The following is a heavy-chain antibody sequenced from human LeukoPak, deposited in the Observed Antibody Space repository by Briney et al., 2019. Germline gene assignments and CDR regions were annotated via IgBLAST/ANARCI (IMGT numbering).Heavy chain of an antibody. D-gene: IGHD2-8*01. CDR3: AKKGYCTNGVCPNWFDP. Sequence: PGGSLRLSCAASGFTFDDYAMHWVRQAPGKGLDWVSLISGDGGSTYYADSVKGRFTISRDNSKNSLYLQMNSLRTEDTALYYCAKKGYCTNGVCPNWFDPWGQGTLVTVSS. CDR1: GFTFDDYA. J-gene: IGHJ5*02. CDR2: ISGDGGST. V-gene: IGHV3-43*02.